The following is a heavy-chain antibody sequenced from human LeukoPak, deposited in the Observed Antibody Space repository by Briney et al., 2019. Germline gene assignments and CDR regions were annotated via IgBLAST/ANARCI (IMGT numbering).Heavy chain of an antibody. V-gene: IGHV3-30-3*01. CDR2: ISYDGSNK. J-gene: IGHJ2*01. CDR1: GFTFSSYA. CDR3: ARDGRYSSGWSGSYWYFDL. Sequence: PGGSLRLSCAASGFTFSSYAMHWVRQAPGKGLEWVAVISYDGSNKYYADSVKGRFTISRDNSKNTLYLQMNSLRAEDTAVYYCARDGRYSSGWSGSYWYFDLWGRGTLVTVPS. D-gene: IGHD6-19*01.